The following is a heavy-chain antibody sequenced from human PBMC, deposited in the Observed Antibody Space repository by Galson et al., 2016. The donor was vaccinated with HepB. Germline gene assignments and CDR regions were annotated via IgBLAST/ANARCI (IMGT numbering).Heavy chain of an antibody. J-gene: IGHJ5*02. CDR3: ARGGYSGYDWVRNWFDP. D-gene: IGHD5-12*01. Sequence: SLRLSCAASGFTFSSYSMHWVRQAPGKGLEWVSFISSSSSYIYYADSVKGRFTISRDNAKNSLYLQMNSLRAEDTAVYYCARGGYSGYDWVRNWFDPWGQGTLVIVSS. V-gene: IGHV3-21*01. CDR1: GFTFSSYS. CDR2: ISSSSSYI.